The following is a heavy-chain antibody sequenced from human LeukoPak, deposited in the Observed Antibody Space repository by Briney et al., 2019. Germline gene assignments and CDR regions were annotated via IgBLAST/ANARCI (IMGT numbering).Heavy chain of an antibody. J-gene: IGHJ5*02. Sequence: PGGSLRLSCAASGLTFSSYGMHWVRQAPGKGLEWVAVIWYDGSNKYYADSVKGRFTISRDNSKNTLYLQMNSLRAEDTAVYYCARDRLAVADHANWFDPWGQGTLVTVSS. CDR2: IWYDGSNK. V-gene: IGHV3-33*01. CDR1: GLTFSSYG. CDR3: ARDRLAVADHANWFDP. D-gene: IGHD6-19*01.